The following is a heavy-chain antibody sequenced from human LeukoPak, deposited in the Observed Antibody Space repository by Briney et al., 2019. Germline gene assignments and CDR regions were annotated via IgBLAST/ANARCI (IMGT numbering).Heavy chain of an antibody. CDR1: GFTLYDYG. J-gene: IGHJ5*02. CDR3: ARDIEAQWPPGDHWFDP. V-gene: IGHV3-20*04. D-gene: IGHD6-19*01. CDR2: INWKGGST. Sequence: PGGSLTLSCAASGFTLYDYGKRGVRRSRGKGREGVSCINWKGGSTGCAHSVKGRFTISRDNDKNSLYLQMNSLRAEDTALYYCARDIEAQWPPGDHWFDPWGQGTLVTVSS.